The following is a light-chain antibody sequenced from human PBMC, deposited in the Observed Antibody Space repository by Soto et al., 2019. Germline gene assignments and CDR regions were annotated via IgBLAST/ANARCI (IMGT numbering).Light chain of an antibody. CDR3: QQYETFSGT. V-gene: IGKV1-5*01. J-gene: IGKJ1*01. CDR2: DAS. Sequence: DSEMTQAPHTLPAPVEARVTITCRSSQSIDNWFAWYQQRPGKAPKILIYDASALPRGVPSRFSGSGSGTKFTLTIASLQPDDFATYYCQQYETFSGTFGPGTKVDIK. CDR1: QSIDNW.